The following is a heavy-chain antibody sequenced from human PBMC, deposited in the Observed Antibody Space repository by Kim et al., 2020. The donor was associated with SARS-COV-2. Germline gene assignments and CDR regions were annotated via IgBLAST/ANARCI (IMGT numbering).Heavy chain of an antibody. CDR1: GFTFTGRW. Sequence: GGSLRLSCAGSGFTFTGRWMHWVRQAPGQGLVWVSFVNSDGTSTTYADSVKGRFTISRDNAKNTLYLQMNSLRPEDTAVYYCARDEPYALDVWGPGTTVT. CDR3: ARDEPYALDV. CDR2: VNSDGTST. J-gene: IGHJ6*02. V-gene: IGHV3-74*01.